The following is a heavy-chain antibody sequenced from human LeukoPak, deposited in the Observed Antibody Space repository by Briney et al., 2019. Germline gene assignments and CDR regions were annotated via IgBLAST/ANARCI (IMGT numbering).Heavy chain of an antibody. J-gene: IGHJ4*02. D-gene: IGHD3-3*01. Sequence: SQTLSLTCTVSGGSISSGDYYWSWIRQPPGKGLEWIGYIYYSGSTYYNPSLKSRVTISVGTSKNQFSLKLSSVTAADTAVYYCARDSVPNDFWSGYLDYWGQGTLVTVSS. V-gene: IGHV4-30-4*08. CDR2: IYYSGST. CDR3: ARDSVPNDFWSGYLDY. CDR1: GGSISSGDYY.